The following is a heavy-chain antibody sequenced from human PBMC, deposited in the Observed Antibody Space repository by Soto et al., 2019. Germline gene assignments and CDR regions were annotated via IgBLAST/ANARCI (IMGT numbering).Heavy chain of an antibody. V-gene: IGHV1-2*04. CDR3: ARGHSTDCSNGVCSFFYNHEMDV. Sequence: GASVKVSCKASGYSFTDYHIHWVRQAPGQGLEWLGRINPKSGGTSTAQKFQGWVTMTRDRSISTVYMELTRLRSDDTAVDFCARGHSTDCSNGVCSFFYNHEMDVWGQGTTVTVSS. CDR1: GYSFTDYH. CDR2: INPKSGGT. J-gene: IGHJ6*02. D-gene: IGHD2-8*01.